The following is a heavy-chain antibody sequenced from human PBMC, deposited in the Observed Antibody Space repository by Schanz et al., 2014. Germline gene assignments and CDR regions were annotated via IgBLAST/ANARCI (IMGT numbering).Heavy chain of an antibody. CDR1: GFTFSSYT. Sequence: EVQLVESGGGLVQPGGSLKLSCAASGFTFSSYTMNWVRQAPGKGLEWVSAISGSGGSTYYADSVKGRFTISRDNSKTALHQQKNSLRAEATAVYYCTKGQLLSYYFVYWGQGILVAVSS. D-gene: IGHD2-21*01. J-gene: IGHJ4*02. CDR2: ISGSGGST. CDR3: TKGQLLSYYFVY. V-gene: IGHV3-23*04.